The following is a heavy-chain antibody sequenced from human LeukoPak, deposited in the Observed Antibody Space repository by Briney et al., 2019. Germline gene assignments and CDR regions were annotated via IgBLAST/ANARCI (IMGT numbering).Heavy chain of an antibody. CDR3: ARDVGRGYYFDY. Sequence: PSETLSLTCTVSGGSFSTYYWSWIRQPLGKGLEWIGYIYYSGGTNYNPSLKSRVTISVDTSKNQFSLKLSSVTAADTAVYYCARDVGRGYYFDYWGQGTRVTVSS. J-gene: IGHJ4*02. D-gene: IGHD1-26*01. V-gene: IGHV4-59*01. CDR1: GGSFSTYY. CDR2: IYYSGGT.